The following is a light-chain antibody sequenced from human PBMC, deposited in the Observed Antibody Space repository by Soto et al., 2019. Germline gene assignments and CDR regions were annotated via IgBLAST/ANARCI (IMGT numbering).Light chain of an antibody. CDR1: QSVSNN. CDR3: QQYNNWPPLT. CDR2: GAS. V-gene: IGKV3-15*01. Sequence: EIVMTQSPATLSVSPGERATLSCRASQSVSNNLAWYQQKPGQAPSLLIYGASTRATGLPARFSGRGSGTEFTLTISSLQSEDFAVYYCQQYNNWPPLTFSGGTKV. J-gene: IGKJ4*01.